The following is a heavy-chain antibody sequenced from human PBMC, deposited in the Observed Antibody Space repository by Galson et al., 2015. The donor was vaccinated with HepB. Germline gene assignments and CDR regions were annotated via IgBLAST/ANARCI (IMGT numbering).Heavy chain of an antibody. Sequence: SVKVSCKASGYTFTDYVVDWVRQAPGQGLGWMGWMNTNTGKPTYDPGFAGRFVFSLDTSVTTAYLQISSLETDDTAVYYCARSPFRFLDWFPYYDYYYMDVWGEGTTVTVSS. CDR2: MNTNTGKP. CDR3: ARSPFRFLDWFPYYDYYYMDV. J-gene: IGHJ6*03. D-gene: IGHD3/OR15-3a*01. CDR1: GYTFTDYV. V-gene: IGHV7-4-1*02.